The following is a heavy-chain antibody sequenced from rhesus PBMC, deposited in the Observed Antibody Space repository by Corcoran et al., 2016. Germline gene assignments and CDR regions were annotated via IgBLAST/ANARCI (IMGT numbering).Heavy chain of an antibody. V-gene: IGHV5S1*01. D-gene: IGHD6S26*01. CDR1: GYSFTSRC. CDR3: AKRDSSGWSFFDY. CDR2: LYPGDSDT. Sequence: EVQLVQSGAEVKRTGESLRISGTTSGYSFTSRCISWVRQMPGKCLWLMVSLYPGDSDTLYSPSFQGQVTISADKSISTTYLQWSSLKASDTATYYCAKRDSSGWSFFDYWGQGVLVTVSS. J-gene: IGHJ4*01.